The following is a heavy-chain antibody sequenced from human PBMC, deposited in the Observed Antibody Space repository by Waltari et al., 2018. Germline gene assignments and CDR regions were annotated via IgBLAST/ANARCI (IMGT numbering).Heavy chain of an antibody. D-gene: IGHD6-13*01. J-gene: IGHJ3*02. CDR2: IYPGDSDT. V-gene: IGHV5-51*01. CDR1: GYTFTSYG. Sequence: VQLVQSGAEVKKPGASVKVSCKASGYTFTSYGISWVRQMPGKGLEWMGIIYPGDSDTRYSPSFQGQVTISADKSISTAYLQWSSLKASDTAMYYCATAIGSSYLYDAFDIWGQGTMVTVSS. CDR3: ATAIGSSYLYDAFDI.